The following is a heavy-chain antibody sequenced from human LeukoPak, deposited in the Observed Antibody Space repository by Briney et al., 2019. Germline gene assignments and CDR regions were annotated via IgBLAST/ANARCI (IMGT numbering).Heavy chain of an antibody. V-gene: IGHV3-48*03. CDR3: ARCLTAIHYYYGMDV. Sequence: GGSLRLSCAASGFTFSSYEMNWVRQAPGKGLEWGSYISSSGSTIYYADSVKGRFTISRDNAKNSLYLQMNSLRAEDTAVYYCARCLTAIHYYYGMDVWGQGTTVTVSS. CDR1: GFTFSSYE. D-gene: IGHD2-21*02. CDR2: ISSSGSTI. J-gene: IGHJ6*02.